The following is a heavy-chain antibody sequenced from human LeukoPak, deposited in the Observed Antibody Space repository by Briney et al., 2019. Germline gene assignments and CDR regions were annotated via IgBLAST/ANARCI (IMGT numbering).Heavy chain of an antibody. CDR2: ISWNSGTI. J-gene: IGHJ4*02. CDR1: GFTFDDYA. V-gene: IGHV3-9*01. Sequence: PGRSLRPSCAASGFTFDDYAMHWARQVPGKGPEWVSGISWNSGTIEYADSVKGRFTISRDNGKHSLYLQMNSLRTEDTALYYGGKERDADSLGSYFVPDYWGQGTLVTVS. D-gene: IGHD3-10*01. CDR3: GKERDADSLGSYFVPDY.